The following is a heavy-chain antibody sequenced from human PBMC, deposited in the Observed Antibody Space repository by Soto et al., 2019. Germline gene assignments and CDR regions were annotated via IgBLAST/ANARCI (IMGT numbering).Heavy chain of an antibody. Sequence: PGGSLRLSCAASVFTFSSYSMSWVRQSRGKGLEWVSAISGSGGGTYYADSVKGRFTISRYKSKNTLHLQMNSLRAEDTAVYYSAKDLRYDFWSGYLEYWGQGTMVTVSS. V-gene: IGHV3-23*01. CDR2: ISGSGGGT. CDR3: AKDLRYDFWSGYLEY. D-gene: IGHD3-3*01. CDR1: VFTFSSYS. J-gene: IGHJ4*02.